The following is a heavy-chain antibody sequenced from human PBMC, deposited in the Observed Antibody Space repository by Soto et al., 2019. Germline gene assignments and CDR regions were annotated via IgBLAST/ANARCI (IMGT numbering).Heavy chain of an antibody. Sequence: GESLKISCKGSGDTYTTSWIGWVRQMPGKGLEWMGTLYLGDSDTRYNPSVEGHVISADKSINTAYLHWPSLKASDTAMYYCARTLRRGDVFDVWGQGTMVTVSS. CDR3: ARTLRRGDVFDV. J-gene: IGHJ3*01. CDR1: GDTYTTSW. CDR2: LYLGDSDT. V-gene: IGHV5-51*01.